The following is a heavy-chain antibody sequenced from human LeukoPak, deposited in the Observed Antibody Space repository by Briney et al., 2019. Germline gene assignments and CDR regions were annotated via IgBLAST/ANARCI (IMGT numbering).Heavy chain of an antibody. V-gene: IGHV3-53*05. D-gene: IGHD5-18*01. CDR2: IHTGGTT. J-gene: IGHJ4*02. CDR1: GFDVSFNY. Sequence: GGSLRLSCAASGFDVSFNYVGWVRQAPGKGLEWVSVIHTGGTTHYADSVKGRFTISRDNAKNSLYLQMNSLRAEDTALYYCAKEGYSYGQTDYWGQGTLVTVSS. CDR3: AKEGYSYGQTDY.